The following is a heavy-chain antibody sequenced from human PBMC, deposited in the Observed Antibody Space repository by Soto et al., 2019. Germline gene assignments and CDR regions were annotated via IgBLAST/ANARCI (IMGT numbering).Heavy chain of an antibody. D-gene: IGHD4-4*01. CDR2: IIPSSETT. CDR3: AREAFRRDYSNYRWFDT. V-gene: IGHV1-69*01. J-gene: IGHJ5*02. CDR1: GGTFDNYV. Sequence: QVLLVQSGAEAKRPGSSVKVSCKASGGTFDNYVLNWVRQAPGQGLEWVGGIIPSSETTNYAQKFQGRLTLIADANIVYMELSSLRSEDTAVYHCAREAFRRDYSNYRWFDTWGQGTLVTVSS.